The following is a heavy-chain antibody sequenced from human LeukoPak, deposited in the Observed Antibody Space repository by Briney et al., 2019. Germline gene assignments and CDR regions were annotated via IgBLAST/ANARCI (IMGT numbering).Heavy chain of an antibody. CDR2: ISGSGGST. D-gene: IGHD5-12*01. V-gene: IGHV3-23*01. CDR1: GFTFSDYS. Sequence: HPGGSLRLSCVASGFTFSDYSMDWVRQAPGKGLEWVSAISGSGGSTYYADSVKGRFTISRDNSKNTLYLQMNSLRAEDTAVYYCAKHQYRVDIVAKDYWGQGTLVTVSS. J-gene: IGHJ4*02. CDR3: AKHQYRVDIVAKDY.